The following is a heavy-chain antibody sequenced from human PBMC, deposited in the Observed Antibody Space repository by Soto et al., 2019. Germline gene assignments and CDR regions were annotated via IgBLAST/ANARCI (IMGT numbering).Heavy chain of an antibody. V-gene: IGHV1-18*01. CDR2: ISAYNGNT. CDR1: GYTFTSYG. Sequence: QVQLVQSGAEVKKPGASVKVSCKASGYTFTSYGISWVRQAPGQGLEWMGWISAYNGNTNYARKLQGRVTMTTDTSTSTAYMGLRSLRSDDTAVYYCAGDLTGSGHLWWFDPWGQGTLVIVSS. J-gene: IGHJ5*02. CDR3: AGDLTGSGHLWWFDP. D-gene: IGHD2-15*01.